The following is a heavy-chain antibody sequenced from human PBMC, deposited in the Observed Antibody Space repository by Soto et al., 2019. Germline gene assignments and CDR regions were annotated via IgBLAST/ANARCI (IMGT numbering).Heavy chain of an antibody. CDR1: GFTVSNNY. V-gene: IGHV3-53*01. CDR2: IYSGGYT. CDR3: ATPPGGGGY. J-gene: IGHJ4*02. D-gene: IGHD3-10*01. Sequence: EVQLVESGGGLIQPGGSLRLSCAVSGFTVSNNYMSWVRQAPGKGLEGVSVIYSGGYTAYGDSVKGRFTISRDNPKNTLYLHMNSRSADAPPVYSGATPPGGGGYWGQGTLVTVSS.